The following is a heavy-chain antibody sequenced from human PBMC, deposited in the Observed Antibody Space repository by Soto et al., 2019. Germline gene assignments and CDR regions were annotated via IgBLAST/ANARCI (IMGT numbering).Heavy chain of an antibody. D-gene: IGHD3-10*01. J-gene: IGHJ5*02. V-gene: IGHV1-18*01. CDR2: INVYNGNT. CDR3: ARGVGSGSYYNQYNWFDP. CDR1: GYTFTSYG. Sequence: ASVKLSCKASGYTFTSYGISWVRQAPGQGLEWMGWINVYNGNTKYAQKVQGRVTMTTDTSTSTAYMELRSLRSDDTAVYYCARGVGSGSYYNQYNWFDPWGQGTLVTVSS.